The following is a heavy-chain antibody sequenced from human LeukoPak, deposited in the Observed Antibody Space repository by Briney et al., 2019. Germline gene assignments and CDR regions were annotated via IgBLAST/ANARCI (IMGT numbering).Heavy chain of an antibody. D-gene: IGHD5-12*01. CDR3: ARQLDSGYDWGIYYYYYYGMDV. V-gene: IGHV4-59*08. Sequence: SETLSLTCTVSGGSISSYYWSWIRQPPGKGLEWIGYIYYSGSTNYNPSLKSRVTISVDTSKNQFSLKLSSVTAADTAVYYCARQLDSGYDWGIYYYYYYGMDVWGQGTTVTVSS. J-gene: IGHJ6*02. CDR2: IYYSGST. CDR1: GGSISSYY.